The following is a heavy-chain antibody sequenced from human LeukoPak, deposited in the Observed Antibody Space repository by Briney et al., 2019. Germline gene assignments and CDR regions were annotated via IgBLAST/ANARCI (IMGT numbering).Heavy chain of an antibody. Sequence: GGSLRLSCAASGFTFSSYGMHWVRQAPGKGLEWVAVIWYDGSSKYYADSVKGRFTISRDNSKNTLYLQMNSLRAEDTAVYYCAKAQLWQNYFDYWGQGTLVTVSS. CDR3: AKAQLWQNYFDY. V-gene: IGHV3-33*06. CDR1: GFTFSSYG. CDR2: IWYDGSSK. D-gene: IGHD5-18*01. J-gene: IGHJ4*02.